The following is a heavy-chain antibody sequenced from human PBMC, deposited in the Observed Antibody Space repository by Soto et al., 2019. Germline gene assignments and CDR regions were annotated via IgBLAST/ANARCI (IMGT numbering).Heavy chain of an antibody. CDR3: ARTLNRSLVAATHFDY. V-gene: IGHV4-30-4*01. D-gene: IGHD2-15*01. CDR1: RGSVSIWDDY. Sequence: SETLALACTVCRGSVSIWDDYVTLIRQPPGKGLEWIGYIYYSGSTYYNPSLKSRVTISVDTSKNQFSLKLSSVTAADTAVYYCARTLNRSLVAATHFDYWGNGTLVPVSS. CDR2: IYYSGST. J-gene: IGHJ4*01.